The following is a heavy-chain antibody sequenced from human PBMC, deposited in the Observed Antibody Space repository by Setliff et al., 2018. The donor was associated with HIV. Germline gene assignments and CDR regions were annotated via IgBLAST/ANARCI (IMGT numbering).Heavy chain of an antibody. Sequence: HPGGSLRLSCAASGFTSGFTFTNYGMSWVRQAPGKGLEWVANMNQNGREKYYVDSVKGRFTISRDNATDSLYLQMNSLTGEDTSVYYCAGSRGYFVKAEWGQGTLVTVSS. CDR2: MNQNGREK. CDR3: AGSRGYFVKAE. J-gene: IGHJ4*02. CDR1: GFTSGFTFTNYG. V-gene: IGHV3-7*01. D-gene: IGHD3-22*01.